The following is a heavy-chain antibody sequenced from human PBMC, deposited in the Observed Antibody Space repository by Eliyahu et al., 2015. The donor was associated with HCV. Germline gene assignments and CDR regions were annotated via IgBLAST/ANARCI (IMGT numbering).Heavy chain of an antibody. J-gene: IGHJ1*01. Sequence: QVQLQQWGAGLLKPSETLSLTXAVYGGSFSGYYWSWIRXPPGKGLEWIGEINHSGSTNXNPSLKSRVTISVDTSKNQFSLKLSSVTAADTAVYYCARGDDSSGWGLQHWGQGTLVTVSS. V-gene: IGHV4-34*01. CDR1: GGSFSGYY. CDR2: INHSGST. CDR3: ARGDDSSGWGLQH. D-gene: IGHD3-22*01.